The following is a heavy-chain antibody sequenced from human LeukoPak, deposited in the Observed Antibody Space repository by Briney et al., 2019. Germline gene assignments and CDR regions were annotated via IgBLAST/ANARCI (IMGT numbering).Heavy chain of an antibody. CDR2: IYYSGST. D-gene: IGHD2-2*01. J-gene: IGHJ1*01. V-gene: IGHV4-59*01. CDR3: ARGGACRSTSCHFHP. Sequence: SETLSLTCTVSGGSISSYYWSWMRQPPGKGLEWIGYIYYSGSTDYNPSLKSRVTISVDTSKDQFSLKLSSVTGAGTAVYYCARGGACRSTSCHFHPWPQGTLVTVPS. CDR1: GGSISSYY.